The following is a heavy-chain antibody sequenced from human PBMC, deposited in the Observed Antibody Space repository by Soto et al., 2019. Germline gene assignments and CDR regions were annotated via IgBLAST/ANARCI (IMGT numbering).Heavy chain of an antibody. CDR2: IYPGDSDT. J-gene: IGHJ6*02. D-gene: IGHD3-10*01. V-gene: IGHV5-51*01. CDR3: ARPPYYYGSGKQFYYYGMDV. Sequence: LGESLKISCKGSGYSFTSYWIGWVRQMPGKGLEWMGIIYPGDSDTRYSPSFQGQVTISADKSISTAYLQWSSLKASDTAMYYCARPPYYYGSGKQFYYYGMDVWGQGTTVTVSS. CDR1: GYSFTSYW.